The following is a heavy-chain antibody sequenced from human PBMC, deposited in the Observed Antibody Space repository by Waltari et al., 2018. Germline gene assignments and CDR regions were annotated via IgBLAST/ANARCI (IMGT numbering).Heavy chain of an antibody. Sequence: QVQLVQSGAEVKKPGSSVKVSCKASGGTFSSYTISWVRQAPGQGLEWMGRIIPILGIANDAQKFQGRVTITADKSTSTAYMELSSLRSEDTAVYYCARVQDITMVRGWFDPWGQGTLVTVSS. V-gene: IGHV1-69*02. J-gene: IGHJ5*02. D-gene: IGHD3-10*01. CDR1: GGTFSSYT. CDR2: IIPILGIA. CDR3: ARVQDITMVRGWFDP.